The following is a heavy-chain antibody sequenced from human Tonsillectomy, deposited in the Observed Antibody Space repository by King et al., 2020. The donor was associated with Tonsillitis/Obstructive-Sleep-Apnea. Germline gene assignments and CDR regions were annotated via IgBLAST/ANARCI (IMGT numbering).Heavy chain of an antibody. J-gene: IGHJ4*02. Sequence: QLVQSGGGLVKPGGSLRLSCAASGFTFSSYSMNWVRQAPGKGLEWVSSISSSSSYIYYADSVKGRFTISIDNAKNSLYLQMNSLRAEDTAVYYCARTKDIAAAGKDYWGQGTLVTVSS. D-gene: IGHD6-13*01. CDR1: GFTFSSYS. CDR3: ARTKDIAAAGKDY. CDR2: ISSSSSYI. V-gene: IGHV3-21*01.